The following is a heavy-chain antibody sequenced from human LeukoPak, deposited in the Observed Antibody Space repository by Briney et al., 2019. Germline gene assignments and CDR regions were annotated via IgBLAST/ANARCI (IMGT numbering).Heavy chain of an antibody. Sequence: ASVKVSCKASGYTFSNYGISWVRQAPGQGLEWMGWISGYNGNTSYAQKFQGRVTMTRDTSTSTAYMELSSLRSEDTAVYYCARDNGGWSDDAFDIWGQGTMVTVSS. J-gene: IGHJ3*02. CDR2: ISGYNGNT. V-gene: IGHV1-18*01. CDR1: GYTFSNYG. D-gene: IGHD6-19*01. CDR3: ARDNGGWSDDAFDI.